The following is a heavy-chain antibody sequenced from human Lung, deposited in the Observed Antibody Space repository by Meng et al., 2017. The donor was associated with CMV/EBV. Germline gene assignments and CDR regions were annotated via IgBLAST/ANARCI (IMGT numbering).Heavy chain of an antibody. CDR3: ARDRYIRVGAPGVY. CDR2: INPNSGGT. CDR1: GYTFTGYY. V-gene: IGHV1-2*02. Sequence: SVXVSXXASGYTFTGYYMHWVRQAPGQGLEWMGWINPNSGGTNYAQKFQGRVTMTRDTSISTAYMELSRLRSDDTAVYYCARDRYIRVGAPGVYWGQGTXVTVAS. J-gene: IGHJ4*02. D-gene: IGHD1-26*01.